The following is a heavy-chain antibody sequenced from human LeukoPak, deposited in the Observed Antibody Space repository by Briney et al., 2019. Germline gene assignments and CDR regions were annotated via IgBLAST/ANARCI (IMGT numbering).Heavy chain of an antibody. CDR2: ISAYNGNT. J-gene: IGHJ6*03. CDR3: ARTEYHYYYMDV. V-gene: IGHV1-18*01. Sequence: GASVKVSCKASGYTFSIYGFSWVRQAPGQGLEWMGWISAYNGNTNYAQKFQGRITMTSDKSTSTVYMDLSSLRFEDTAVYFCARTEYHYYYMDVWGKGTTVTVSS. CDR1: GYTFSIYG.